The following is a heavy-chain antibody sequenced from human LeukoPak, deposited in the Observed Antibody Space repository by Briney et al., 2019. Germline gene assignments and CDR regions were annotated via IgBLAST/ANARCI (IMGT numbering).Heavy chain of an antibody. CDR2: INHSGST. CDR1: GGSFSGYY. J-gene: IGHJ5*02. V-gene: IGHV4-34*01. Sequence: PSETLSLTCAVYGGSFSGYYWSWIRQPPGKGLEWIGEINHSGSTNYNPSLKSRVTISVDTPKNQFSLKLSSVTAADTAVYYCARHITYYDFWSGYWQNWFDPWGQGTLVTVSS. D-gene: IGHD3-3*01. CDR3: ARHITYYDFWSGYWQNWFDP.